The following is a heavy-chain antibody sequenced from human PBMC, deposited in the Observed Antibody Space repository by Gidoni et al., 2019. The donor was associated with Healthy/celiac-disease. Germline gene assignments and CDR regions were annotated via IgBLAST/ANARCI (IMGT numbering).Heavy chain of an antibody. CDR1: GGSISRSSYY. CDR2: IYYRGRT. Sequence: QLQLQASGPGLVQPSETLSLTCTVSGGSISRSSYYWGWIRQPPGQGREWIGSIYYRGRTYYNPSLKSRVTISVDTSKNQFSQKLSSVTAADKAVYYCARRSSGWRGTFDYWGQGTLVTVSS. V-gene: IGHV4-39*01. J-gene: IGHJ4*02. D-gene: IGHD6-19*01. CDR3: ARRSSGWRGTFDY.